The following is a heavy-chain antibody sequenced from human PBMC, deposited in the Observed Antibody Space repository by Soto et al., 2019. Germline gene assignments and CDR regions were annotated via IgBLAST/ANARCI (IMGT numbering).Heavy chain of an antibody. V-gene: IGHV4-59*01. CDR2: IYYSGST. CDR1: GGSISSYY. CDR3: AREVVAATRLPPDY. J-gene: IGHJ4*02. Sequence: PSETLSLTCTVSGGSISSYYWSWIRQPPGKGLEWIGYIYYSGSTNYNPSLKSRVTISVDTSKNQFSLKLSSVTAADTAVYYCAREVVAATRLPPDYWGQGTLVTVSS. D-gene: IGHD2-15*01.